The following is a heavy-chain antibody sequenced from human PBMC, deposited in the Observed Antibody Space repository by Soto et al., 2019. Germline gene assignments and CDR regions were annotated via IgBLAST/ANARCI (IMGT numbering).Heavy chain of an antibody. Sequence: GGSLRLSCAASGFTFSSYGMHWVRQAPGKGLEWVAVISYDGSNKYYADSVKGRFTISRDNSKNTLYLQMNSLRAEDTAVYYCAKVFRSSWYAVYGMDVWGQGTTVTVSS. V-gene: IGHV3-30*18. CDR3: AKVFRSSWYAVYGMDV. D-gene: IGHD6-13*01. J-gene: IGHJ6*02. CDR1: GFTFSSYG. CDR2: ISYDGSNK.